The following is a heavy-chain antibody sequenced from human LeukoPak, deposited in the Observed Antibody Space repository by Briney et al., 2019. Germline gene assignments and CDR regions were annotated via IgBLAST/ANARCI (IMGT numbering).Heavy chain of an antibody. V-gene: IGHV4-59*01. CDR1: GGSISTYY. Sequence: PSETLSLTCTVSGGSISTYYWSLIRQPPGKGLEWIGYIYYSGSTNYNPSLKSRVTISVDTSKNQFSLKLSSVTAADTAVYYCARDRGSSGWNDAFDIWGQGTMVTVSS. CDR3: ARDRGSSGWNDAFDI. D-gene: IGHD6-19*01. CDR2: IYYSGST. J-gene: IGHJ3*02.